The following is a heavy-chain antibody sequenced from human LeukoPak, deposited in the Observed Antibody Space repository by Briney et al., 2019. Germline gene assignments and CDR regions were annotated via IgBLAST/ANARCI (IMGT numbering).Heavy chain of an antibody. Sequence: QAGGSLRLSCAASGFTFSSYAMSWVRQAPGKGLEWVSAISGSGGSTYYADSVKGRFTISRDNSKNTLYLQMNSLRAEDTAVYYCAKVPPTPAAGRADAFDIWGQGTMVTVSS. CDR1: GFTFSSYA. CDR3: AKVPPTPAAGRADAFDI. J-gene: IGHJ3*02. CDR2: ISGSGGST. D-gene: IGHD6-13*01. V-gene: IGHV3-23*01.